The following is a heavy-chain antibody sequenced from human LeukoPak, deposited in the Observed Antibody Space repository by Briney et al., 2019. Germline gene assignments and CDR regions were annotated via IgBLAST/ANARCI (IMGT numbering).Heavy chain of an antibody. D-gene: IGHD6-19*01. CDR2: IKQDGSEK. J-gene: IGHJ4*02. V-gene: IGHV3-7*01. CDR3: ARDRIAVASDPSDY. CDR1: GFTFSRYW. Sequence: PGGSLRLSCAASGFTFSRYWRSWVRQAPGKGLEWVANIKQDGSEKYYVDSVKGRFTISRDNAKNSLYLQMNSLRAEDTAEYYCARDRIAVASDPSDYWGQGTLVTVSS.